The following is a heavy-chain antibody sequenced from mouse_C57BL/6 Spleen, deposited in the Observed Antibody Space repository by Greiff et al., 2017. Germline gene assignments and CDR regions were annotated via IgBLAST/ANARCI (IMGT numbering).Heavy chain of an antibody. D-gene: IGHD1-3*01. Sequence: VQLEESGPGLVAPSQTLSITCTVSGFSLTSYAISWVRQPPGKGLEWLGVIWTGGGTNYNSALKSRVSISKDNSKSQVFLKMDSLQTDGTARYYCASSLNFSWFAYWGEGTLVIVSA. CDR3: ASSLNFSWFAY. V-gene: IGHV2-9-1*01. CDR1: GFSLTSYA. CDR2: IWTGGGT. J-gene: IGHJ3*01.